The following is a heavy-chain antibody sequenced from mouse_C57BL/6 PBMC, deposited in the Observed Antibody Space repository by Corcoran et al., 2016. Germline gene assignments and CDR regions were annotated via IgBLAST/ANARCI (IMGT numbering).Heavy chain of an antibody. J-gene: IGHJ3*01. V-gene: IGHV3-6*01. CDR2: ISYDGSN. D-gene: IGHD2-4*01. Sequence: DVQLQESGTGLVKPSQSLSLACYVTGYSITSGYYWNWIRQFPGNKLEWMGYISYDGSNNYNPSLKNRISITRDTSKNQFFLKLNSVTTEDTATYYCARDDYDAWFAYWGQGTLVTVSA. CDR3: ARDDYDAWFAY. CDR1: GYSITSGYY.